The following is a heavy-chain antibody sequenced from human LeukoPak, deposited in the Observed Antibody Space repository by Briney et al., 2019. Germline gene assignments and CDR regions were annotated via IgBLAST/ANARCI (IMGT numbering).Heavy chain of an antibody. D-gene: IGHD4-17*01. CDR2: VFDNEDA. J-gene: IGHJ4*02. V-gene: IGHV4-59*01. Sequence: SETLSLTCTVSGGSISSYYWSWIRQPPGKGLEWIASVFDNEDANYNPSLESRVTISLDTSKSHVSLRLTSVTAADTAVYFCAKGETVTTSPFDYWGQGILVTVSS. CDR3: AKGETVTTSPFDY. CDR1: GGSISSYY.